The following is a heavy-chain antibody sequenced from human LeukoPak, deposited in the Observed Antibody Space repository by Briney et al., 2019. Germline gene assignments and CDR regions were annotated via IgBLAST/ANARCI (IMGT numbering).Heavy chain of an antibody. V-gene: IGHV4-59*01. D-gene: IGHD4-17*01. Sequence: KPSETLSLTCTVSGGSISSYYWSWIRQPPGKGLEWIGYIYYSGSTNYNPSLKSRVTISVDTSKNQFSLKLSSVTAADTAVYYCARGPDYGDYLYGTYYYYYYMDAWGKGTTVTVSS. CDR2: IYYSGST. J-gene: IGHJ6*03. CDR3: ARGPDYGDYLYGTYYYYYYMDA. CDR1: GGSISSYY.